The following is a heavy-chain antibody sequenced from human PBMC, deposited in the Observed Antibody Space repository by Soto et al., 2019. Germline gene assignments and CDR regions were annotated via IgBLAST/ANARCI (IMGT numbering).Heavy chain of an antibody. CDR2: IYYSGST. D-gene: IGHD4-17*01. V-gene: IGHV4-39*01. J-gene: IGHJ4*02. Sequence: QLQLQESGPGLVKPSETLSLTCTVSGGSISSSSYYWGWIRQPPGKGLEWIGSIYYSGSTYYNPSLKSRVTISVDTSKNQFSLKLSSVTAADTAVYYCASSSNTDYGDYGAGGGMDFDYWGQGTLVTVSS. CDR3: ASSSNTDYGDYGAGGGMDFDY. CDR1: GGSISSSSYY.